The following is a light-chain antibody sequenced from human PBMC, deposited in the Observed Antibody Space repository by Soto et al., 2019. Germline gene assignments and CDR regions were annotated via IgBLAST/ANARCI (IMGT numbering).Light chain of an antibody. J-gene: IGKJ1*01. Sequence: EIVMTQSPATLSVSPGERATLSCRASQSVGSNVAWYQQKPGQGPRLLIYGASSRATGIPARVSGSGSGTDFTLTISSLQSDDVGIYYCQQYNERPPWTFGQGTKVDIK. V-gene: IGKV3-15*01. CDR1: QSVGSN. CDR3: QQYNERPPWT. CDR2: GAS.